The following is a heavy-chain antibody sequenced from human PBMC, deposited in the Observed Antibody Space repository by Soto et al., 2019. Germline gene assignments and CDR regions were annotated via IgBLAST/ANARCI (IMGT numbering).Heavy chain of an antibody. CDR2: ISYDGSNK. CDR1: GFTFSYYA. Sequence: QVQLVESGGGVVQPGRSLRLSCAASGFTFSYYAMHWVRQAPGKGLEWVAVISYDGSNKYYADSVKGRFTISRDDSKNTLYLQMNSLRAEDTALYYCARRDYSIGDFDSWGQGTLVTVSS. V-gene: IGHV3-30-3*01. J-gene: IGHJ4*02. CDR3: ARRDYSIGDFDS. D-gene: IGHD4-4*01.